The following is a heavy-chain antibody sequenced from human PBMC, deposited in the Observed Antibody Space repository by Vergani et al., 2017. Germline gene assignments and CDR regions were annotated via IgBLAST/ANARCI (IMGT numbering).Heavy chain of an antibody. D-gene: IGHD3-22*01. CDR1: GGSLSSYY. V-gene: IGHV4-59*01. CDR2: IYYSGST. CDR3: ARGRERATYYYDSSGYSDAFDI. Sequence: QLQLQESGPGLVKPSETLSLTCTVPGGSLSSYYWSWIRQPPGKGLEWIGYIYYSGSTNYNPSLKSRVTISVDTSKNQFPLKLSSVTAADTAVYYCARGRERATYYYDSSGYSDAFDIWGQGTMVTVSS. J-gene: IGHJ3*02.